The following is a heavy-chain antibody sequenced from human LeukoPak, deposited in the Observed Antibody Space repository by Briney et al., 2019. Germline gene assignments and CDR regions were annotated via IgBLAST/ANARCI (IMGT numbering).Heavy chain of an antibody. J-gene: IGHJ4*02. Sequence: ASVTVSCKVSGHTLTEVSMHWVRQAPGKGLEWMGGFHPEHGETIYAQKFQGRVTMTEDRSTDTAYMELSSLTSEDTAVYYCTTGGTYYYYWGQGTLVTVSS. V-gene: IGHV1-24*01. D-gene: IGHD2/OR15-2a*01. CDR1: GHTLTEVS. CDR2: FHPEHGET. CDR3: TTGGTYYYY.